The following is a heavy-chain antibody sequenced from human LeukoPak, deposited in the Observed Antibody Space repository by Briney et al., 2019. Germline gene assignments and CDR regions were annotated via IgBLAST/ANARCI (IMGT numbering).Heavy chain of an antibody. J-gene: IGHJ4*02. CDR1: GFTFSSYS. Sequence: GGSLRLSCAASGFTFSSYSMNWVRQAPGKGLEWVSYISSSSTIYYADSVKGRFTISRDNAKNSLCLQMNSLRAEDTAVYYCARDEWESSSYFDYWGQGTLVTVSS. V-gene: IGHV3-48*04. D-gene: IGHD6-13*01. CDR3: ARDEWESSSYFDY. CDR2: ISSSSTI.